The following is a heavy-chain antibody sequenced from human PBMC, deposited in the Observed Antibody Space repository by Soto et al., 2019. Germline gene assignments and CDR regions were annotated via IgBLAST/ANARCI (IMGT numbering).Heavy chain of an antibody. V-gene: IGHV3-30-3*01. J-gene: IGHJ4*02. CDR3: AREPEPGYCSGGSCYFDY. Sequence: VQLVESGGGVVQPGRSLRLSCAASGFTFSSYAMHWVRQAPGKGLEWVAVISYDGSNKYYADSVKGRFTISRDNSKNTLYLQMNSLRAEDTAVYYCAREPEPGYCSGGSCYFDYWGQGTLVTVSS. CDR2: ISYDGSNK. D-gene: IGHD2-15*01. CDR1: GFTFSSYA.